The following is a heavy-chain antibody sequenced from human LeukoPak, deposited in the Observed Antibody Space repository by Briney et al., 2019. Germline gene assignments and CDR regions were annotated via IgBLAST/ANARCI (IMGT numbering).Heavy chain of an antibody. V-gene: IGHV3-7*01. D-gene: IGHD6-19*01. J-gene: IGHJ4*02. CDR1: GFIFSSHA. CDR2: IKQDGSEK. Sequence: GGSLRLSCAASGFIFSSHAMHWVRQAPGKGLEWVANIKQDGSEKYYVDSVKGRFTISRDNAKNSLYLQMNSLRAEDTAVYYCARVRAVAPVYWGQGTLVTVSS. CDR3: ARVRAVAPVY.